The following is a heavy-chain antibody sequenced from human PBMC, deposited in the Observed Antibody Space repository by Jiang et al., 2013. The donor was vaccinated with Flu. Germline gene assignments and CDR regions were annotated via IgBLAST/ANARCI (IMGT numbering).Heavy chain of an antibody. V-gene: IGHV1-69*01. CDR3: ARGTYYYDSSGYSPAFDI. CDR2: IIPIFGTA. J-gene: IGHJ3*02. Sequence: GAEVKKPGSSVKVSCKASGGTFSSYAISWVRQAPGQGLEWMGGIIPIFGTANYAQKFQGRVTITADESTSTAYMELSSLRSEDTAVYYCARGTYYYDSSGYSPAFDIWGQGTMVTVSS. D-gene: IGHD3-22*01. CDR1: GGTFSSYA.